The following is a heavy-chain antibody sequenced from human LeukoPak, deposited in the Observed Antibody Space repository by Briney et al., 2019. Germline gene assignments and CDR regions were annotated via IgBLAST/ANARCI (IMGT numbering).Heavy chain of an antibody. J-gene: IGHJ6*03. CDR3: AKGGIHRGYYYYYMDV. D-gene: IGHD6-13*01. CDR2: ISWNSGNI. V-gene: IGHV3-9*01. CDR1: GFTFDDYA. Sequence: GGSLRLSCAASGFTFDDYAMHWVRQAPGKGLEWVSGISWNSGNIGYADSVKGRFTISRDNAKNSLYLQMNSLRAEDTALYYCAKGGIHRGYYYYYMDVWGKGATVTISS.